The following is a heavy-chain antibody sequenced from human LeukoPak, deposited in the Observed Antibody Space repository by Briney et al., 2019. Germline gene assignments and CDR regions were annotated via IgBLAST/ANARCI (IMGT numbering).Heavy chain of an antibody. Sequence: SETLSLTCTVSGGSISSYYWGWIRQPPGKGLEWIGNIYYSGSTQYNPPLKSRVTISVDTSKNQFSLKLNSVTAADTAVYYCARIYGSGSYYMRDYYFDYWGQGTLVTVSS. CDR2: IYYSGST. CDR3: ARIYGSGSYYMRDYYFDY. J-gene: IGHJ4*02. CDR1: GGSISSYY. V-gene: IGHV4-59*04. D-gene: IGHD3-10*01.